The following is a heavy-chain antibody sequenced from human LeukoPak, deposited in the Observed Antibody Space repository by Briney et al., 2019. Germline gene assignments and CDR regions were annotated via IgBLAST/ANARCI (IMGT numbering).Heavy chain of an antibody. D-gene: IGHD3-10*01. CDR1: RFTFSDYY. CDR3: ARVPRITMVRGVI. Sequence: GGSLRLSCAASRFTFSDYYMSWIRQAPGKGLEWVSYISSSGSTIYYADSVKGRFTISRDNAKNSLYLQMNSLRAEDTAVYYCARVPRITMVRGVIWGQGTLVTVSS. J-gene: IGHJ4*02. V-gene: IGHV3-11*01. CDR2: ISSSGSTI.